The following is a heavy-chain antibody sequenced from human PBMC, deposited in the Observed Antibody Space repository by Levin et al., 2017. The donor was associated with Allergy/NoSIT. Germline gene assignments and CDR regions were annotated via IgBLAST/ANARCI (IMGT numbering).Heavy chain of an antibody. CDR1: GFSLTTSAMC. J-gene: IGHJ4*02. CDR2: IDWDDDK. CDR3: ARSSPGGFSYGHHFDY. V-gene: IGHV2-70*11. Sequence: QTLSLTCTFSGFSLTTSAMCVSWIRQPPGKALEWLARIDWDDDKYYSTSLKTRHGREKDKSKNQVVLTMTNMDPVDTATYYCARSSPGGFSYGHHFDYWGQGTLVAVSS. D-gene: IGHD5-18*01.